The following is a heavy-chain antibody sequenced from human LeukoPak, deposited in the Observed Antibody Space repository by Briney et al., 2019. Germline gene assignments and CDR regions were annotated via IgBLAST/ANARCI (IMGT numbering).Heavy chain of an antibody. Sequence: GRSLRLSCAASGGTFSSDGMHWVRQAPGKGLERVEVLWYDGSNKYYADSGKGRFTISRDNSETTLYLQMNSLRAEDTAVYYCARAGDCSGGSCYSGSRASPWYFDYWGQGTLVTVSS. D-gene: IGHD2-15*01. V-gene: IGHV3-33*01. CDR1: GGTFSSDG. CDR2: LWYDGSNK. J-gene: IGHJ4*02. CDR3: ARAGDCSGGSCYSGSRASPWYFDY.